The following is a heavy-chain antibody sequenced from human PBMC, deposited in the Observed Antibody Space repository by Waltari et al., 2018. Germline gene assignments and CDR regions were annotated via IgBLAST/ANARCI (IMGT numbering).Heavy chain of an antibody. Sequence: QVQLVESGGGVVQPGRSLRLSCAASGFTFSSYAMHWVRQAPGKGLEWVAVISYDGSNKYYADSVKGRVTISRDNSKNTLDLQMNSLRAEDTAVYYCAREIPVALAYWGQGTLVTVSS. J-gene: IGHJ4*02. V-gene: IGHV3-30-3*01. CDR2: ISYDGSNK. CDR1: GFTFSSYA. CDR3: AREIPVALAY.